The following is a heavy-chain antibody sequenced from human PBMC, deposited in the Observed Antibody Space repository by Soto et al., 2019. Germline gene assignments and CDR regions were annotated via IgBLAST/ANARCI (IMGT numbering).Heavy chain of an antibody. J-gene: IGHJ6*02. Sequence: QVQLVQSGAEVKKPGSSVKVSCKASGGTFSSYAISWVRQAPGQGLEWMGGIIPIFGTANYAQKFQGRVTITADESTSTAYMELSSLRSEDTAVYYCARDHGPAMAAPSYYYGMDVWGQGTTVTVSS. CDR3: ARDHGPAMAAPSYYYGMDV. D-gene: IGHD5-18*01. V-gene: IGHV1-69*01. CDR1: GGTFSSYA. CDR2: IIPIFGTA.